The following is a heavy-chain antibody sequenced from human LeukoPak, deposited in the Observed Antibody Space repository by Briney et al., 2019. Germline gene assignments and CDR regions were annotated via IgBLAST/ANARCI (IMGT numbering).Heavy chain of an antibody. J-gene: IGHJ4*02. V-gene: IGHV3-74*01. CDR2: INTDGSST. CDR3: ARRTVTGTYDH. Sequence: GGSLRLSCAASGFTFNAYWMHWVRQVPGKGLLWVSRINTDGSSTDYADSVKGRFTISRDNAKNTLYLQMDSLRAEDTAVYYCARRTVTGTYDHWGQGTLVTAS. CDR1: GFTFNAYW. D-gene: IGHD1-1*01.